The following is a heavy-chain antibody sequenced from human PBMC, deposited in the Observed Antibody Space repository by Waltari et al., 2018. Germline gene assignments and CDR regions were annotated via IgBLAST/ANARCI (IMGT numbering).Heavy chain of an antibody. Sequence: QVQLVQSGAEVRKPGSSVRISFKPSGGTFSSWAFSWVRQAPGQGLEWVGSVIPVFGTSSSAQRFQGRVSITADKSTTTIHMELNSLTSDDAAVYYCAKESGGYDHPYLDQWGQGTLVTVSS. CDR3: AKESGGYDHPYLDQ. D-gene: IGHD5-12*01. V-gene: IGHV1-69*14. CDR1: GGTFSSWA. J-gene: IGHJ4*02. CDR2: VIPVFGTS.